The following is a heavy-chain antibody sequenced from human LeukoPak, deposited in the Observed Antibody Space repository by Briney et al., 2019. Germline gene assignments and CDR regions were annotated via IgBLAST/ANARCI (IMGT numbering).Heavy chain of an antibody. CDR1: GFTFSAYF. CDR3: ARERQDTVLHSGAFDI. Sequence: GSLRLSCAASGFTFSAYFMHWVRPAPVQGLEWVADIASDGSHTFYAEPVKGRFTISRDNYKNTLYLQMNSLRAEDTAVYFCARERQDTVLHSGAFDIWGQGTMVTVSS. CDR2: IASDGSHT. J-gene: IGHJ3*02. V-gene: IGHV3-30-3*01. D-gene: IGHD2-21*01.